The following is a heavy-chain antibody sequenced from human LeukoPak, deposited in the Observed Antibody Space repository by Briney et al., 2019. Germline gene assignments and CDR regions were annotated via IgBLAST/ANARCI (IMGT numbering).Heavy chain of an antibody. Sequence: SDPLSLTCTDSGGCISSYYWSGIRQPPGKGLEWIGYIYYSGSTNYNPSLKSRVTISVDTSKNQFSLKLSSVTAADTAVYYCARAFSYYYYYMDVWGKGTTVTISS. V-gene: IGHV4-59*07. J-gene: IGHJ6*03. CDR1: GGCISSYY. CDR3: ARAFSYYYYYMDV. CDR2: IYYSGST.